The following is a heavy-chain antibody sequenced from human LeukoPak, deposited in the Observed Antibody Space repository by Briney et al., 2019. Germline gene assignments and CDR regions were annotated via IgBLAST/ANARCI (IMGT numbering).Heavy chain of an antibody. D-gene: IGHD4-23*01. CDR2: ISWNSGSI. CDR3: AKDVYGGNSPGAFDI. V-gene: IGHV3-9*01. CDR1: GFTFDDYA. Sequence: PGRSLRLSCAASGFTFDDYAMHWVRQAPGQGLEWVSGISWNSGSIGYADSVKGRYTISRDNAKNSLYLQMNSLRAEDTALYYCAKDVYGGNSPGAFDIWGQGTMVTVSS. J-gene: IGHJ3*02.